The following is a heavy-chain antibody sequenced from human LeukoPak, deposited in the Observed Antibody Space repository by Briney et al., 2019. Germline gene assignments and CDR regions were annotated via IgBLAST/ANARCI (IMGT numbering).Heavy chain of an antibody. CDR1: GGSISGYY. J-gene: IGHJ4*02. CDR3: VRHYVFVYGGSSFDC. V-gene: IGHV4-59*08. Sequence: SETLSLTCTVSGGSISGYYWSWIRQPPGKGLEWIGYIYYSGSTNYNPSLRSRLTISVDTSKNQFSLKLSSVTAADTAVYYCVRHYVFVYGGSSFDCWGQGTLVTVSS. D-gene: IGHD2-8*01. CDR2: IYYSGST.